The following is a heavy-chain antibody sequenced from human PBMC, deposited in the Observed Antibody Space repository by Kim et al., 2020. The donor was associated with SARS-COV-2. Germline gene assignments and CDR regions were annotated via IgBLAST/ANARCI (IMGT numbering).Heavy chain of an antibody. V-gene: IGHV3-7*03. J-gene: IGHJ5*02. Sequence: DSVKGRFTISRDNAKNSLYLQMNSLRAEDTAVYYCARREIAAARNNWFDPWGQGTLVTVSS. CDR3: ARREIAAARNNWFDP. D-gene: IGHD6-13*01.